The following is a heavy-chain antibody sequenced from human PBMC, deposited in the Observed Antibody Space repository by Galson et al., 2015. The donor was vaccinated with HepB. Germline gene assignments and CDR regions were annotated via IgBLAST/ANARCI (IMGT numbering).Heavy chain of an antibody. Sequence: SLRLSCAASGFTFSGYTMNWVRQAPGKGLEWLSSISSSSSYIYYADSGRGRFTISRDNSKNTLYLQVNSLRVEDTAVYYCARGYSRSWYSGLGFWGQGTLVTVSS. CDR2: ISSSSSYI. D-gene: IGHD6-13*01. CDR1: GFTFSGYT. V-gene: IGHV3-21*04. J-gene: IGHJ4*02. CDR3: ARGYSRSWYSGLGF.